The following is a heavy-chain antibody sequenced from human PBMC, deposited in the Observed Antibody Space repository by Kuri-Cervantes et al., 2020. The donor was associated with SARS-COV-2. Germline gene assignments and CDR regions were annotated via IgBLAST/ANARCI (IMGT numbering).Heavy chain of an antibody. J-gene: IGHJ4*02. CDR1: GFTFSTYA. Sequence: GGSLRLSCSASGFTFSTYAMHWVRQAPGKGLEWVAIISDDGQNQAFAASVQGRFTISRDNSKNTLCLNMSSLRAEDTAMYYCARDRVGVLDSWGQGTLVTVSS. CDR2: ISDDGQNQ. D-gene: IGHD2-21*01. V-gene: IGHV3-30*04. CDR3: ARDRVGVLDS.